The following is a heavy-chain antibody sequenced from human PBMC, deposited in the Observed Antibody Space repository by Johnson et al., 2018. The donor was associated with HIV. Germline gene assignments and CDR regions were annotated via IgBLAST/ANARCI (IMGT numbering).Heavy chain of an antibody. Sequence: QMQLVESGGGVVQPGRSLRLSCAASGFTFSSYGMHWVRQAPAKGLEWVAVISYDGSDKYYADFVKGRFSISRDNSKNTLYLQMNSLRAEDTAVYYCAIIWNHTFDIWGQGTMVTVSS. CDR1: GFTFSSYG. CDR2: ISYDGSDK. V-gene: IGHV3-30*14. CDR3: AIIWNHTFDI. J-gene: IGHJ3*02. D-gene: IGHD1-14*01.